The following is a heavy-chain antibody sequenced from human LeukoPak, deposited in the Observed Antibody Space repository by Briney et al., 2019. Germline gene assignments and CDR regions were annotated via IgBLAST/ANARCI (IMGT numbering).Heavy chain of an antibody. CDR1: GGSISSYY. D-gene: IGHD3-22*01. J-gene: IGHJ4*02. CDR3: ARHVPYYYDSSGYYYTPPFDY. V-gene: IGHV4-59*08. Sequence: SETLSLTCTVSGGSISSYYWSWIRQPPGKGLEWIGYIYYSGSTNYNPSLKSRVTISVDTSKNQFSLKLSSVTAADTAVYYCARHVPYYYDSSGYYYTPPFDYWGQGTLVTVSS. CDR2: IYYSGST.